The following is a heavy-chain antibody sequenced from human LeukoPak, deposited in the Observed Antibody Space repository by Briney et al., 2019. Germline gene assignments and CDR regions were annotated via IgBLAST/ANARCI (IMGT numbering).Heavy chain of an antibody. Sequence: GGSLRLSCAPCGCSFNRFSLNWVGQAPGEGLEGVAYISSSGDTPYYAASVKGRFTISRDNAANSLHLQMNSLSVDDSALYYCARDGFCDFWGQGTLVTVSS. J-gene: IGHJ4*02. CDR3: ARDGFCDF. CDR1: GCSFNRFS. V-gene: IGHV3-48*04. CDR2: ISSSGDTP. D-gene: IGHD3-3*01.